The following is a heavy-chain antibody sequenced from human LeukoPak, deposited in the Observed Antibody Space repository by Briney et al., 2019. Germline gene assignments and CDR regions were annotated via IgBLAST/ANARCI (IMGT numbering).Heavy chain of an antibody. Sequence: GGSLRLSCAASGFTFSSYSMNWVRQAPGKGLEWFSSISSSSSYIYYADSVKGRFTISRDNAKNSLYLQMNSLRAEDTAVYYCARGSIAAAEIDYWGQGTLVTVSS. D-gene: IGHD6-13*01. CDR1: GFTFSSYS. J-gene: IGHJ4*02. CDR3: ARGSIAAAEIDY. V-gene: IGHV3-21*01. CDR2: ISSSSSYI.